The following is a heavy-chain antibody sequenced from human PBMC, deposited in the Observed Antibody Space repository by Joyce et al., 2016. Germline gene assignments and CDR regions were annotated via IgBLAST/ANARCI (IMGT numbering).Heavy chain of an antibody. CDR3: ARGGLRTSSPLFWYFAL. Sequence: QVQLVQSGAEVTKPGASVKVSCKASGYNFTDYYIHWVRQAHGQGLEWMGGINLNSGGTEHPQTCQGRVTMARDTSIRTAYVELTGLRSDDTAVYYCARGGLRTSSPLFWYFALWGRGTLVTVSS. CDR2: INLNSGGT. CDR1: GYNFTDYY. J-gene: IGHJ2*01. D-gene: IGHD2-2*01. V-gene: IGHV1-2*02.